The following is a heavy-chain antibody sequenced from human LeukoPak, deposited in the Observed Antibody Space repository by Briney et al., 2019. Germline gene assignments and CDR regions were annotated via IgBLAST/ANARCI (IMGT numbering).Heavy chain of an antibody. Sequence: ASVKVSCKASGYTFTSYGISWVRQAPGQGLEWMGWISAYNGNTNYAQKLQGRVTMTTDTSTSTAYMELRSLRSDDTAVCYCARDLHYGDYEDYWGQGTLVTVSS. CDR1: GYTFTSYG. D-gene: IGHD4-17*01. J-gene: IGHJ4*02. CDR2: ISAYNGNT. CDR3: ARDLHYGDYEDY. V-gene: IGHV1-18*01.